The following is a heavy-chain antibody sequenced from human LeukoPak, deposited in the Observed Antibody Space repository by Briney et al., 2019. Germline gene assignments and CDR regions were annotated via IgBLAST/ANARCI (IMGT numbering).Heavy chain of an antibody. CDR3: ARGPRGVAAAGIFKAFDY. CDR2: ISTSGSTI. CDR1: GFTFSDYY. J-gene: IGHJ4*02. V-gene: IGHV3-11*01. Sequence: PGGSLRLSCAASGFTFSDYYMSWIRQAPGKGLEWVSYISTSGSTIYYADSVKGRFTISRDNSKNTLYLQMNSLRAEDTAVYYCARGPRGVAAAGIFKAFDYWGQGTLVTVSS. D-gene: IGHD6-13*01.